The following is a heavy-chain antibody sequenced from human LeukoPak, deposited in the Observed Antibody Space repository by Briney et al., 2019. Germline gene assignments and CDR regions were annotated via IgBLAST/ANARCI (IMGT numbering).Heavy chain of an antibody. CDR2: FDPEDGET. D-gene: IGHD2-2*01. CDR1: GYTLTELS. V-gene: IGHV1-24*01. Sequence: ASVEVSCKVSGYTLTELSMHWVRQAPGKGLEWMGGFDPEDGETIYAQKFQGRVTMTEDTSTDTAYMELSSLRSEDTAVYYCATAAAAMGSFDYWGQGTLVTVSS. J-gene: IGHJ4*02. CDR3: ATAAAAMGSFDY.